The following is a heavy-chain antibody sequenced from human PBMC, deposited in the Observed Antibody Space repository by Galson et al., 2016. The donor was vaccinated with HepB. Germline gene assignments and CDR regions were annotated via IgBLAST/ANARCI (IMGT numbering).Heavy chain of an antibody. CDR3: ATIESGRRFFES. D-gene: IGHD3-9*01. V-gene: IGHV4-59*11. CDR1: GASISSHY. J-gene: IGHJ4*02. CDR2: IHYSGTT. Sequence: SETLSLTCSVSGASISSHYWSWIRQAPGKGPEWIGYIHYSGTTNYKSSLESRVTISIDTPKTQLSLKLTSVTAADTAVYFCATIESGRRFFESWGQGILVTVSS.